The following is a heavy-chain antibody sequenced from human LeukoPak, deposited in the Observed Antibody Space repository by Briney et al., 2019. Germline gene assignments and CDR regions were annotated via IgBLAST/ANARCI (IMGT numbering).Heavy chain of an antibody. CDR1: GFTFSSYA. Sequence: PGGSLRLSCAASGFTFSSYAMGWVRQAPGKGLVWVSRINSDGSSTSYADSVKGRFTISRDNAKNTLYLQMKSLRAEDTAVYYCARGIGSAMRYWGQGTLVTVSS. CDR2: INSDGSST. V-gene: IGHV3-74*01. CDR3: ARGIGSAMRY. J-gene: IGHJ4*02. D-gene: IGHD1-26*01.